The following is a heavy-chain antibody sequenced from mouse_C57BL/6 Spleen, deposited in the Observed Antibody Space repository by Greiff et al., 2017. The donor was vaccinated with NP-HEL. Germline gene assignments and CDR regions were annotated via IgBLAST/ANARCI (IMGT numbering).Heavy chain of an antibody. CDR3: TRVVITTVVATPYWYFDV. J-gene: IGHJ1*03. V-gene: IGHV1-5*01. D-gene: IGHD1-1*01. CDR2: IYPGNSDT. CDR1: GYTFTSYW. Sequence: DVQLQESGTVLARPGASVKMSCKTSGYTFTSYWMHWVKQRPGQGLEWIGAIYPGNSDTSYNQKFKGKAKLTAVTSASTAYMELSSLTNEDSAVYYCTRVVITTVVATPYWYFDVWGTGTTVTVSS.